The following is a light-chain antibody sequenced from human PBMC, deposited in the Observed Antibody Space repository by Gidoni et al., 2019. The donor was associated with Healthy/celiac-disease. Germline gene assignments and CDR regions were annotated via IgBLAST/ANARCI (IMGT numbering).Light chain of an antibody. Sequence: EIVLTQSPATLSLSPGERANLSCSASQSVSSYLAWYQQKPGQAPRLLIYDASNRATGIPARFSGSGSGTDFTLTISSLEPEDFAVYYCQQRSNWPLTFGPGTKVDIK. V-gene: IGKV3-11*01. J-gene: IGKJ3*01. CDR2: DAS. CDR1: QSVSSY. CDR3: QQRSNWPLT.